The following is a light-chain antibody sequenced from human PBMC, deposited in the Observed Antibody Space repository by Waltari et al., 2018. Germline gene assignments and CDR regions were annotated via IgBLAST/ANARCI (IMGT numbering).Light chain of an antibody. CDR1: QSIRNW. CDR3: QQYKNYFWT. Sequence: DIQMTQSPSTLSASVGDRVTITCRASQSIRNWLAWYQQKPGRAPKLLIYQASNLESGVPSRFSGSGSGSQFTLTISSLQPDDFATYYCQQYKNYFWTFGQGTKVEIK. CDR2: QAS. J-gene: IGKJ1*01. V-gene: IGKV1-5*03.